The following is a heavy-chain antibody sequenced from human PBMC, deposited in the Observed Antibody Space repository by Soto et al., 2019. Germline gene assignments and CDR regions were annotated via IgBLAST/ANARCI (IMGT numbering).Heavy chain of an antibody. CDR3: ATYPRGRGYYYGMDV. D-gene: IGHD1-26*01. J-gene: IGHJ6*02. V-gene: IGHV1-69*13. Sequence: SVKVSCKASGYTFTTYDISWVRQAPGQGLEWMGGIIPIFGTANYAQKFQGRVTITADESTSTAYMELSSLRSEDTAVYYCATYPRGRGYYYGMDVWGQGTTVTVSS. CDR2: IIPIFGTA. CDR1: GYTFTTYD.